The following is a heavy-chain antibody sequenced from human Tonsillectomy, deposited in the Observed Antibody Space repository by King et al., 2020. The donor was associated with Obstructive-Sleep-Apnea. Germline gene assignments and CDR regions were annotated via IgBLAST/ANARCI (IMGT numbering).Heavy chain of an antibody. D-gene: IGHD5-12*01. V-gene: IGHV4-59*08. CDR2: MYYSGNT. CDR1: ADSISNYY. CDR3: ARHRGVEDYGGYGDYFDY. Sequence: QLQESGPGLVKPSETLSLTCTVSADSISNYYWSWIRQPPGKGLEWIGYMYYSGNTNYNPSLKSRVTISLDTSKIQFSLSLSSVTAADTAVYYCARHRGVEDYGGYGDYFDYWGQGTLVTVSS. J-gene: IGHJ4*02.